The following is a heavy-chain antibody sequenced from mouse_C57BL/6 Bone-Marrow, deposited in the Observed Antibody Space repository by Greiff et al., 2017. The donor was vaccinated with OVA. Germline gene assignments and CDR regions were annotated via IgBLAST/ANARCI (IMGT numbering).Heavy chain of an antibody. CDR3: ARGRNYFLDV. CDR1: GFTFSDYY. CDR2: INYDGSST. Sequence: EVMLVESEGGLVQPGSSMKLSCTASGFTFSDYYMAWVRQVPEKGLEWVANINYDGSSTYYLDSLKSRFIISRDNAKNILYLQMSSLKSEDTATYYCARGRNYFLDVWGTGTTVTVSS. D-gene: IGHD2-1*01. J-gene: IGHJ1*03. V-gene: IGHV5-16*01.